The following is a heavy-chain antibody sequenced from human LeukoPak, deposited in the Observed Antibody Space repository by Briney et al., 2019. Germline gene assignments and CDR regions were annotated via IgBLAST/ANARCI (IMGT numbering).Heavy chain of an antibody. CDR3: ARGPGDYYGSGSSYYYYGMDV. CDR2: ISAYNGNT. Sequence: ASVKVSCKASGYNFTSYGISWVRQAPGQGLEWMGWISAYNGNTNYAQKLQGRVTMTTDTSTSTAYMELRSLRSDDTAVYYCARGPGDYYGSGSSYYYYGMDVWGQGTTVTVSS. V-gene: IGHV1-18*01. J-gene: IGHJ6*02. CDR1: GYNFTSYG. D-gene: IGHD3-10*01.